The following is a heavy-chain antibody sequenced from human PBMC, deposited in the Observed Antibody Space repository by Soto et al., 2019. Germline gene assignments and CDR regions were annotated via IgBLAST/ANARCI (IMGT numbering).Heavy chain of an antibody. D-gene: IGHD2-8*01. CDR2: ISYDGSNK. V-gene: IGHV3-30*18. CDR3: AKAACTRDY. CDR1: GFTFSSYG. J-gene: IGHJ4*02. Sequence: PGGSLRLSCAASGFTFSSYGMHWVRQAPGKGLEWVAVISYDGSNKYYADSVKGRFTISRDNSKNTLYLQMNSLRAEDTAVYYCAKAACTRDYWGQGTLVTVSS.